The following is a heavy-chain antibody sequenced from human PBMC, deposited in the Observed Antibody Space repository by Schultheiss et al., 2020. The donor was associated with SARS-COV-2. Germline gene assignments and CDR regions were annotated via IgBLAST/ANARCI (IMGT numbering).Heavy chain of an antibody. CDR2: IKSKTDGGTT. CDR1: GFTVSSNY. CDR3: TTVVVVAGYHYYGMDV. Sequence: GGSLRLSCAASGFTVSSNYMSWVRQAPGKGLEWVGRIKSKTDGGTTDYAAPVKGRFTISRDDSKNTLYLQMNSLKTEDTAVYYCTTVVVVAGYHYYGMDVWGQGTTVTVSS. D-gene: IGHD2-15*01. J-gene: IGHJ6*02. V-gene: IGHV3-15*01.